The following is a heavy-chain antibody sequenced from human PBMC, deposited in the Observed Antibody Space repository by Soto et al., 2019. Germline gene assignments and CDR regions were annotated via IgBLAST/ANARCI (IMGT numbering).Heavy chain of an antibody. J-gene: IGHJ4*02. Sequence: PEETLSLTCAVYGGSFSGYYWSWIRQPPGKGLEWIGEINHSGSTNYNPSLKSRVTISVDTSKNQFSLKLSSVTAADTAVYYCARGGDSSSPKQYHFDYWGQGTLVTVSS. V-gene: IGHV4-34*01. D-gene: IGHD6-13*01. CDR1: GGSFSGYY. CDR3: ARGGDSSSPKQYHFDY. CDR2: INHSGST.